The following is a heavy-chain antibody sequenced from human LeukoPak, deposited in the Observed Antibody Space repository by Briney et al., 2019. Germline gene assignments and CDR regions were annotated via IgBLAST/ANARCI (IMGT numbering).Heavy chain of an antibody. CDR1: GFTFSSYW. D-gene: IGHD6-19*01. Sequence: GGSLRLSCAASGFTFSSYWMSWVRQAPGKGLEWVSAISGSGGSTYYADSVKGRFTISRDNSKNTLYLQMNSLRAEDTAVYYCTRVGSGWYLDNWFDPWGQGTLVTVSS. CDR3: TRVGSGWYLDNWFDP. V-gene: IGHV3-23*01. CDR2: ISGSGGST. J-gene: IGHJ5*02.